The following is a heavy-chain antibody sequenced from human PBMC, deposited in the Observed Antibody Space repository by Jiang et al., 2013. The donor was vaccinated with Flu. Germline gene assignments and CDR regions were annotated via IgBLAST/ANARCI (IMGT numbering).Heavy chain of an antibody. Sequence: GAEVKKPGSSVKVSCKASGGTFSSYAISWVRQAPGQGLEWMGRIIPILGIANYAQKFQGRVTITADKSTSTAYMELSSLRSEDTAVYYCARGKGSGYDYLYYYGMDVWGKGTTVTVSS. CDR3: ARGKGSGYDYLYYYGMDV. D-gene: IGHD5-12*01. CDR2: IIPILGIA. CDR1: GGTFSSYA. V-gene: IGHV1-69*04. J-gene: IGHJ6*04.